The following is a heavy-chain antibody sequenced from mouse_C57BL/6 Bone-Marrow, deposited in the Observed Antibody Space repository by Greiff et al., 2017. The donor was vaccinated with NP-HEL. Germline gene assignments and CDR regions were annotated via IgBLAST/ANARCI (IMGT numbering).Heavy chain of an antibody. J-gene: IGHJ3*01. CDR1: GYTFTSYG. D-gene: IGHD2-4*01. CDR3: ARRGLRRGPWFAY. Sequence: QLQQSGAELARPGASVKLSCKASGYTFTSYGISWVKQRTGQGLEWIGEIYPRSGNTYYNEKFKGKATLTADKSSSTAYMELRSLTSEDSAVYFCARRGLRRGPWFAYWGQGTLVTVSA. CDR2: IYPRSGNT. V-gene: IGHV1-81*01.